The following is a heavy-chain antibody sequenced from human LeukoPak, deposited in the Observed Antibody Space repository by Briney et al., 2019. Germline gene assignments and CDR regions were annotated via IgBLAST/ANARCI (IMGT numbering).Heavy chain of an antibody. V-gene: IGHV1-18*01. Sequence: ASVKVSCKASGNTFTSYGISWVRQAPGQGLEWMGWIGVYTGNTNYAQKFQGRVTMTTDTSTRTGYMELTSLRSDDTAVYYCARSQSGMGGAFDIWGQGTMVTVSS. CDR1: GNTFTSYG. D-gene: IGHD6-13*01. J-gene: IGHJ3*02. CDR3: ARSQSGMGGAFDI. CDR2: IGVYTGNT.